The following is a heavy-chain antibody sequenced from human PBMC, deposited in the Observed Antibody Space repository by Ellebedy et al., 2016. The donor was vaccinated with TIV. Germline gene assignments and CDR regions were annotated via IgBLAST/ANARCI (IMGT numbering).Heavy chain of an antibody. Sequence: PGGSLRLSCAASGFSFSIYAMTRVRQAPGKGLEWVSGISGSGGSTYYADSVKGRFTISRDNSKNTQYLQMNSLRAEDTAVYYCAKELRGGPAGSNYWGQGTLVTVSA. J-gene: IGHJ4*02. CDR3: AKELRGGPAGSNY. V-gene: IGHV3-23*01. CDR2: ISGSGGST. D-gene: IGHD3-16*01. CDR1: GFSFSIYA.